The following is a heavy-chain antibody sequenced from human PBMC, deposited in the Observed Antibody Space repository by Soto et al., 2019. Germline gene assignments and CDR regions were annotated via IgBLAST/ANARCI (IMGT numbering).Heavy chain of an antibody. CDR3: AKDSYYRDRIFWYFDL. V-gene: IGHV3-23*01. J-gene: IGHJ2*01. CDR1: GFTLSAYA. Sequence: EVQLLESGGGLVQPGGSLRLSCAASGFTLSAYAMSWVRQAPGKGLAWVSIISRSGASTYYADSVKGRFTISRDNSKNTLYLQMNSLRAEDTAIYYCAKDSYYRDRIFWYFDLCGRGTLVTVSA. D-gene: IGHD2-15*01. CDR2: ISRSGAST.